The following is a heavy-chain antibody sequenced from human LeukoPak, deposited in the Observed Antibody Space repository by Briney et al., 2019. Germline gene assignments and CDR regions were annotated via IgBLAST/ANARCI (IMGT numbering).Heavy chain of an antibody. CDR1: GFTFDAYT. CDR3: AKDRVVRGRGEVDY. J-gene: IGHJ4*02. V-gene: IGHV3-43*01. D-gene: IGHD3-10*01. CDR2: ISWDGHSM. Sequence: QPGGSLRISCAASGFTFDAYTIHWVRQAPGKGLEWVSLISWDGHSMYYANSVKGRFTISRDNSKNSLHLQMNSLRTEDTALYYCAKDRVVRGRGEVDYWGQGTLVTVSS.